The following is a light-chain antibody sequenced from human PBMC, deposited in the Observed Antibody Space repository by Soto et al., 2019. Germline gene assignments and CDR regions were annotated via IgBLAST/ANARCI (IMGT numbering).Light chain of an antibody. J-gene: IGKJ5*01. CDR3: MPGIHLT. V-gene: IGKV2-29*01. Sequence: DIVMTQTPLSLSVTPGQPASISCKSSQSLLHSDGKTYLYWYLQKPGQSPQLLIYEVSSRFSGGAGRFSGSGLGTDFPLKISRVEAWDGGVYFRMPGIHLTFGQGTRLEIK. CDR1: QSLLHSDGKTY. CDR2: EVS.